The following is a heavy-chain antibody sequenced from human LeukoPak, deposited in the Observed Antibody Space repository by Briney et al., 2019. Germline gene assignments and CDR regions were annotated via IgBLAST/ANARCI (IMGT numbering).Heavy chain of an antibody. J-gene: IGHJ4*02. Sequence: GGSLRLSCAASGFTFSSYTMNWVRQAPGKGLEWVSSITTTSSYIYYADSVKGRFTISRDNAKNSLYLQMNSLSAEDTAVYYCVAVAGTKPLFLFDYWGQGTLVTVSS. D-gene: IGHD6-19*01. CDR3: VAVAGTKPLFLFDY. CDR2: ITTTSSYI. V-gene: IGHV3-21*01. CDR1: GFTFSSYT.